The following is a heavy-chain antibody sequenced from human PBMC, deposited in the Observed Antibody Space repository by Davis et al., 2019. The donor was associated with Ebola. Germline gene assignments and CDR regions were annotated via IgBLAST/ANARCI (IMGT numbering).Heavy chain of an antibody. V-gene: IGHV5-51*01. J-gene: IGHJ6*02. CDR2: IYPGYSDT. CDR3: ARYSRAVAGRMDV. Sequence: GESLKISCKGSGYSFTSYWIGWVRQMPGKGLEWMGIIYPGYSDTRYSPSFHGQVTISADKSISTAYLQWSSLKASDTAMYYCARYSRAVAGRMDVWGQGTTVTVSS. CDR1: GYSFTSYW. D-gene: IGHD6-19*01.